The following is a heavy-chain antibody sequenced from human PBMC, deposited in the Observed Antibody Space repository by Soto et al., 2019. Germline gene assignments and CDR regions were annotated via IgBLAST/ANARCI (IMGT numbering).Heavy chain of an antibody. CDR3: ATGLTLPVRPSFDT. V-gene: IGHV3-53*01. CDR2: IFSGDNT. D-gene: IGHD2-21*02. Sequence: DVQLVESGGGLIQPGGSLRLSCVASGLTVSGKKYMAWVRQAPGKGPEWVSVIFSGDNTYYSDSVKGRFTISRDNSKNTVYLQMNRLRGDDTAVYFCATGLTLPVRPSFDTWGQGTLLTVSS. CDR1: GLTVSGKKY. J-gene: IGHJ5*02.